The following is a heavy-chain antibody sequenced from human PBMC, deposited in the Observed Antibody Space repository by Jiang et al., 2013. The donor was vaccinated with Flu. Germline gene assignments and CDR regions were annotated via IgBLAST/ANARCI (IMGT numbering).Heavy chain of an antibody. CDR3: ARGRGIVVVPAAIFLFDY. V-gene: IGHV4-34*01. D-gene: IGHD2-2*02. J-gene: IGHJ4*02. Sequence: LKSRVTISVDTSKNQFSLKLSSVTAADTAVYYRARGRGIVVVPAAIFLFDYWGQGTLVTVSS.